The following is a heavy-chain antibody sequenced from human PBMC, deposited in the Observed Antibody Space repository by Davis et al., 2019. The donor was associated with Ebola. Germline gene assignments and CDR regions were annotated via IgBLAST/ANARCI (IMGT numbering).Heavy chain of an antibody. CDR1: GFTFSSYG. CDR3: ARATGYYYYYGMDV. CDR2: ISSSSSYI. D-gene: IGHD1-1*01. V-gene: IGHV3-21*01. J-gene: IGHJ6*02. Sequence: PGGSLRLSCAAPGFTFSSYGMHWVRQAPGKGLEWVSSISSSSSYIYYADSVKGRFTISRDNAKNSLYLQMNSLRAEDTAVYYCARATGYYYYYGMDVWGQGTTVTVSS.